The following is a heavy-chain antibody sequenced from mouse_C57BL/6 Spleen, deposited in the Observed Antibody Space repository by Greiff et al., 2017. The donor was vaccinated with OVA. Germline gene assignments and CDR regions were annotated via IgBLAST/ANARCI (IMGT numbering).Heavy chain of an antibody. CDR1: GFNIKDYY. V-gene: IGHV14-2*01. Sequence: VQLKQSGAELVKPGASVKLSCTASGFNIKDYYMHWVKQRTEQGLEWIGRIEPEDGETKYAPKFQGKATITADTSSTTAYLQLSSLTSEDTAVYYCARSDGSSPFYAMDYWGQGTSVTVSS. CDR3: ARSDGSSPFYAMDY. CDR2: IEPEDGET. D-gene: IGHD1-1*01. J-gene: IGHJ4*01.